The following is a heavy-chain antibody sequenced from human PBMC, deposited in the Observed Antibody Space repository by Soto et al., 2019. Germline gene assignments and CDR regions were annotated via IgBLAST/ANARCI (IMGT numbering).Heavy chain of an antibody. CDR3: AKDLLVPRNPYYYYGMDV. V-gene: IGHV3-30*18. D-gene: IGHD4-4*01. J-gene: IGHJ6*02. CDR1: GFTFSSYG. Sequence: QVQLVESGGGVVQPGRSLRLSCADSGFTFSSYGMHWVRQAPGKGLEWVAVISYDGSNKYYADSVKGRFTISRDNSKNTLYLQMNSLRAEDTAVYYCAKDLLVPRNPYYYYGMDVWGQGTTVTVSS. CDR2: ISYDGSNK.